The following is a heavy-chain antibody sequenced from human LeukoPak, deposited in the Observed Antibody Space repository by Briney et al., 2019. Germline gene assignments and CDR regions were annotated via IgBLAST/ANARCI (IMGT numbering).Heavy chain of an antibody. CDR3: AKEEDIVVVAPYNWFDP. J-gene: IGHJ5*02. Sequence: GGSLRLSCAASGFTFSSYAMSWVRQAPGKVLEWVSAISGSGGSTYYADSVKGRFTISRDNSKNTLYLQMNSLRAEDTAVYYCAKEEDIVVVAPYNWFDPWGQGTLVTVSS. CDR2: ISGSGGST. CDR1: GFTFSSYA. D-gene: IGHD2-15*01. V-gene: IGHV3-23*01.